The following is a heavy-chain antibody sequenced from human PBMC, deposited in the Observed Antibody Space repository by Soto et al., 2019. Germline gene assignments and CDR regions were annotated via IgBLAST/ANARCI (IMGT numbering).Heavy chain of an antibody. CDR2: ISGSGGST. V-gene: IGHV3-23*01. J-gene: IGHJ4*02. Sequence: HPGGSLRLSCAASGFTFSSYAMSWVRQAPGKGLEWVSAISGSGGSTYYADSVKGRFTISRDNSKNTLYLQMNSLRAEDTAVYYCAKAFSIAVAGTNFDYWGQGTLVTVSS. D-gene: IGHD6-19*01. CDR1: GFTFSSYA. CDR3: AKAFSIAVAGTNFDY.